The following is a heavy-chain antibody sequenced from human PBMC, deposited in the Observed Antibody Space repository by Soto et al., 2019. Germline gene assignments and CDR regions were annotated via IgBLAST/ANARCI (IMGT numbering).Heavy chain of an antibody. J-gene: IGHJ6*02. V-gene: IGHV3-30*18. CDR1: GFTFSSYG. CDR2: ISYDGSNK. D-gene: IGHD2-8*02. CDR3: AKPPVLYYYYYGMDV. Sequence: GGSLRLSCAASGFTFSSYGMHWVRQAPGKGLEWVAVISYDGSNKYYADSVKGRFTISRDNSKNTLYLQMNSLRAEDTAVYYCAKPPVLYYYYYGMDVWGQGTTVTV.